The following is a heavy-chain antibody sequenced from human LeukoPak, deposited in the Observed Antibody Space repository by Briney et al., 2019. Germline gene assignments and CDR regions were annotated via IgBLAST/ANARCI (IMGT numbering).Heavy chain of an antibody. CDR1: GFTFSSYG. D-gene: IGHD3-16*02. J-gene: IGHJ4*02. Sequence: GSLRLSCAASGFTFSSYGMHWVRQHPGKGLEWIGSIYYSGSTFYNPSLKSRVTISVDTSKNQFSLKLSSVTAADTAVYYCARTPYYDYVRGSYRYGLYYFDYWGQGTLVTVSS. CDR2: IYYSGST. V-gene: IGHV4-39*01. CDR3: ARTPYYDYVRGSYRYGLYYFDY.